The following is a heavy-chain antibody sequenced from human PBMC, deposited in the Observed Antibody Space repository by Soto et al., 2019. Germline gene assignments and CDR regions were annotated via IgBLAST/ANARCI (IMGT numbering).Heavy chain of an antibody. J-gene: IGHJ6*02. Sequence: GASVKVSCKASGYSFPDYRINWVRQAPEQGREWLGRINPKSGGTSTAQKFQGWVTMTTDTPISTAYMELSSLKSEDTAVYYCAREGGREPVDGMDVWGQGTTVTVSS. CDR3: AREGGREPVDGMDV. CDR2: INPKSGGT. D-gene: IGHD1-26*01. CDR1: GYSFPDYR. V-gene: IGHV1-2*04.